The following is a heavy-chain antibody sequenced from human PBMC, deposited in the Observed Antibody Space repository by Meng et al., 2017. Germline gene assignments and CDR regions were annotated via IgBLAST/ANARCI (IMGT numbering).Heavy chain of an antibody. Sequence: EVQLVESGGGLVTPGGSLRRSCAASGFTFSNYSMNWVRQAPGKGLEWVSSISCDSRYIFYADSVKGRFTISRDNAKNSLYLLMIGLRAEDTAVYYCARVMGSYSSDYWGPGTLVTVSS. V-gene: IGHV3-21*04. CDR2: ISCDSRYI. J-gene: IGHJ4*02. CDR3: ARVMGSYSSDY. D-gene: IGHD6-13*01. CDR1: GFTFSNYS.